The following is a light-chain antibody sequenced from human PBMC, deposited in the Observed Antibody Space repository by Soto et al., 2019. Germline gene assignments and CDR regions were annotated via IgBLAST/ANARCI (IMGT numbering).Light chain of an antibody. CDR1: QSISSY. CDR2: RAS. V-gene: IGKV3-20*01. CDR3: QQSGSSPGT. J-gene: IGKJ2*01. Sequence: EIVLTQSPGTLSLSPGERATLSCRASQSISSYLAWYQQKPGQAPRLLIYRASSRATGIPDRFSGSGSGTDFYLTLTRIETADFSVYYCQQSGSSPGTSGQGTTLEIK.